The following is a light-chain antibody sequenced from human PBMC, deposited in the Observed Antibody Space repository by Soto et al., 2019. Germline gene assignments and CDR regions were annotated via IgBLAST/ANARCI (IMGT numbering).Light chain of an antibody. J-gene: IGKJ4*01. CDR2: DAS. CDR3: QQRGNWPLT. V-gene: IGKV3-11*01. Sequence: ETVLTQSPSTLSLSPGERATLSCRASQNIRNYLIWYQQKPGQAPRLLIYDASSRATGIPARFSGSGSGTDFTLTISSLEPADFAVYYCQQRGNWPLTFGGGTKVE. CDR1: QNIRNY.